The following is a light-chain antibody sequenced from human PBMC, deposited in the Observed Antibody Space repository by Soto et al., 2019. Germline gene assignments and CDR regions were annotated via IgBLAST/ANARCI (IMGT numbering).Light chain of an antibody. CDR3: QQYKSYPLT. V-gene: IGKV1-5*03. J-gene: IGKJ5*01. CDR2: KAS. CDR1: QSISSW. Sequence: DIQMTQSPSTLSASVGDRVTITCRASQSISSWLAWYQQKPGKAPNLLIYKASYLASGVPSRFSGSGSGTEFTLTISSLQPDDFATYYCQQYKSYPLTFGQGTRLEIK.